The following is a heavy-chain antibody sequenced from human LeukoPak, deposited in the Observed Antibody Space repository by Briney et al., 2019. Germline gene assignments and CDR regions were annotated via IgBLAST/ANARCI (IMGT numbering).Heavy chain of an antibody. V-gene: IGHV3-23*01. CDR2: ITASGDRT. Sequence: GGSLRLSCAASKFSLTTFSMGWVRQAPGKGLEWVSGITASGDRTHYSDSVKGRFTISRDNSKSTLYLQMNGLRADDSATYFCAKDLRGPAAGTWYFDLWGRGTLVTVSS. D-gene: IGHD6-13*01. CDR1: KFSLTTFS. J-gene: IGHJ2*01. CDR3: AKDLRGPAAGTWYFDL.